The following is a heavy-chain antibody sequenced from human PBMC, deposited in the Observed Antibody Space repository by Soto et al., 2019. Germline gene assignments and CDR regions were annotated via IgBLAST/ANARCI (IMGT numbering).Heavy chain of an antibody. Sequence: PSETLSLTCTVSGGSISSGGYYWNWIRQHPGKGLEWIGYTYYSENTYHNPSLNSRITISADTSKNQFSLKLSSVTAADTAVYYCARLSSSGWPIDSWGQGTLVTVSS. J-gene: IGHJ4*02. CDR1: GGSISSGGYY. CDR3: ARLSSSGWPIDS. V-gene: IGHV4-31*03. D-gene: IGHD6-19*01. CDR2: TYYSENT.